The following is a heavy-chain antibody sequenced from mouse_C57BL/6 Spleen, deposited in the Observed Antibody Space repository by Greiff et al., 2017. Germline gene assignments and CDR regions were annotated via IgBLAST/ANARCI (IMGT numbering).Heavy chain of an antibody. CDR2: ISNLAYSI. J-gene: IGHJ1*03. V-gene: IGHV5-15*01. CDR3: ARHQNYYGSSRGYFDV. D-gene: IGHD1-1*01. CDR1: GFTFSDYG. Sequence: EVQLQESGGGLVQPGGSLKLSCAASGFTFSDYGMAWVRQAPRKGPEWVAFISNLAYSIYYADTVTGRFTISRENAKNTLYLEMSSLRSEDTAMYYCARHQNYYGSSRGYFDVWGTGTTVTVSS.